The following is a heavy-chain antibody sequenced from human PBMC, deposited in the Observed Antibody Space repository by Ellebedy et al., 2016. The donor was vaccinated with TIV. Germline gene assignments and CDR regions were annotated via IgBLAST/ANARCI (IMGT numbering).Heavy chain of an antibody. J-gene: IGHJ3*01. V-gene: IGHV3-7*01. CDR3: ARQFTFHSYAFDV. CDR2: IDQDGTKK. D-gene: IGHD2/OR15-2a*01. CDR1: GFTGSLYW. Sequence: GGSLRLXCAASGFTGSLYWMSWVRQPPGRGLEWVANIDQDGTKKYYVDSVKGRFSISRDNTKNSVYLQMNSLRAGDTAVYYCARQFTFHSYAFDVWGQGTTVTVSS.